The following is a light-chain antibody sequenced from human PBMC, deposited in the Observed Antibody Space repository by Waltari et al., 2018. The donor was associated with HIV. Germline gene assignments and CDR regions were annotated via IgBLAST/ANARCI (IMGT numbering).Light chain of an antibody. CDR2: KAS. Sequence: DIQMTQSPSTLSASIGDRVTITCRASQSISSWLAWYQQKPGPPPKILSYKASNLERGVPSRFSGSGAGTVFTLTISSLQPDDFATYYCQHYEHFPWAFGPGTKLEVK. V-gene: IGKV1-5*03. J-gene: IGKJ2*01. CDR1: QSISSW. CDR3: QHYEHFPWA.